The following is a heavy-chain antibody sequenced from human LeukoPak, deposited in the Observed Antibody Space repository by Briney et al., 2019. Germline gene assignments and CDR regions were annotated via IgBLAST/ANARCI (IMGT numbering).Heavy chain of an antibody. V-gene: IGHV3-73*01. CDR3: TRFLGELPFDY. J-gene: IGHJ4*02. D-gene: IGHD3-10*01. Sequence: PGGSLRLSCAASGFTFSGSAMHWVRQASGKGLEWVGRIRSKANSYATAYAASVKGGFTISRDDSKNTAYLQMNSLKTEDTAVYYCTRFLGELPFDYWGQGTLVTVSS. CDR2: IRSKANSYAT. CDR1: GFTFSGSA.